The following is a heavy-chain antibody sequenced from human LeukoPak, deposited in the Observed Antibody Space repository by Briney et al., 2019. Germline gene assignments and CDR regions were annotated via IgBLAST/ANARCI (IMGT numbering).Heavy chain of an antibody. CDR2: IYYSGST. CDR3: ARVNYDILTGPLYYYYYYMDV. V-gene: IGHV4-39*07. CDR1: GGSISSSSYS. Sequence: SETLSLTCTVSGGSISSSSYSWGWIRQPPGKGLEWIGNIYYSGSTYYNPSLKSRVTISVNTSKNQFSLKLSSVTAADTAVYYCARVNYDILTGPLYYYYYYMDVWGKGTTVTVSS. D-gene: IGHD3-9*01. J-gene: IGHJ6*03.